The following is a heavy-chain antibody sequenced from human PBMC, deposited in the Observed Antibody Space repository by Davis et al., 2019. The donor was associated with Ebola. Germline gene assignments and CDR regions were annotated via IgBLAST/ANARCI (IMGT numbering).Heavy chain of an antibody. D-gene: IGHD3-16*01. V-gene: IGHV3-23*01. CDR1: GFTFSSYA. Sequence: PGGSLRLSCAASGFTFSSYAMSWVRQAPGKGLEWVSAISGSGGSTYYAGSVKGRFTISRDNSRNTLYLQMNSLRAEDTAVYYCASGVGYGPIDYWGQGTLVTVSS. J-gene: IGHJ4*02. CDR3: ASGVGYGPIDY. CDR2: ISGSGGST.